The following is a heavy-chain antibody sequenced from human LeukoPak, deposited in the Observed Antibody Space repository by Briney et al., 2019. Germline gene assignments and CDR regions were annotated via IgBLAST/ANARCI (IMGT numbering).Heavy chain of an antibody. CDR1: GFTFSNYG. Sequence: GGSLRLSCVASGFTFSNYGFHWVRQAPGKGLEWVAFIRYDGSDKQYADSVKGRLTISRDNSKNALYLRLSSLRVEDTAVYYCARDRHSIFGVVNGPYYYMDVWGKGTTVTVSS. V-gene: IGHV3-30*02. D-gene: IGHD3-3*01. CDR3: ARDRHSIFGVVNGPYYYMDV. CDR2: IRYDGSDK. J-gene: IGHJ6*03.